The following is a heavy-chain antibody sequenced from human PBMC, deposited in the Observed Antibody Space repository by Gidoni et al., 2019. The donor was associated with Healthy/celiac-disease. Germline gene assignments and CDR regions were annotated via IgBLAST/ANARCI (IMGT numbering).Heavy chain of an antibody. D-gene: IGHD3-3*01. V-gene: IGHV4-34*01. CDR2: INHSGST. J-gene: IGHJ4*02. Sequence: QPPGKGLEWIGEINHSGSTNYNPSLKSRVTISVDTSKNQFSLKLSSVTAADTAVYYCARSIRPIFGVAAGGGYFDYWGQGTLVTVSS. CDR3: ARSIRPIFGVAAGGGYFDY.